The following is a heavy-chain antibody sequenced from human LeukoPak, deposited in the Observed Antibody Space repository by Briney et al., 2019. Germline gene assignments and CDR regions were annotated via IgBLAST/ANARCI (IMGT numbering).Heavy chain of an antibody. J-gene: IGHJ6*03. CDR2: IYHSGST. Sequence: SETLSLTCTVSGGSISSGGYYWSWIRQPPGKGPEWTGYIYHSGSTYYNPSLKSRVTISVDRSKNQFSLKLSSVTAADTAVYYCARGLSVTPGAYYYYYMDVWGKGTTVTVSS. V-gene: IGHV4-30-2*01. CDR3: ARGLSVTPGAYYYYYMDV. CDR1: GGSISSGGYY. D-gene: IGHD3-16*02.